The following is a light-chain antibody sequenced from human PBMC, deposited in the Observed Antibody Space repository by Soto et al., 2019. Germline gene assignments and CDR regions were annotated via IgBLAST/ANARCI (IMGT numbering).Light chain of an antibody. V-gene: IGLV3-1*01. CDR2: QDS. CDR3: QAWDSSTVV. Sequence: SYELTQPPSVSVSPGQTASITCSGDKLGNKHTSWYQQKPGHSPVVVIYQDSKGPSGIPERFSGSNSGNTATLTISGTQAMDEADYYCQAWDSSTVVFGGGTKLTVL. J-gene: IGLJ2*01. CDR1: KLGNKH.